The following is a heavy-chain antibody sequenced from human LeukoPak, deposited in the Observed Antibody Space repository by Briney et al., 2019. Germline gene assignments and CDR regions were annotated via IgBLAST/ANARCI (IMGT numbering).Heavy chain of an antibody. CDR3: AKDVGSAWYLSY. V-gene: IGHV3-30*18. D-gene: IGHD6-19*01. CDR1: GFSFSSYG. J-gene: IGHJ4*02. Sequence: PGGSLRLSCAASGFSFSSYGIHWVRQAPGKGLEWVAAISYDGNNEYYADSVKGRFTISRDNSKNTLYLQMNSLRAEDTAVYYCAKDVGSAWYLSYWGQGTLVTVSS. CDR2: ISYDGNNE.